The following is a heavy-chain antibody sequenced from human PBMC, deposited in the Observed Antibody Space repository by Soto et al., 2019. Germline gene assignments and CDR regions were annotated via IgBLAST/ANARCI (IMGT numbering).Heavy chain of an antibody. CDR2: TYHRGST. CDR3: ARIGGYHGPLDY. V-gene: IGHV4-59*01. CDR1: GVSISSYF. J-gene: IGHJ4*02. D-gene: IGHD3-16*02. Sequence: SGTLSLTCSVSGVSISSYFWSWIRQPPGRGLEWIGYTYHRGSTNYSPSLKSRVAISLDTSENQFSLKVSSVTAADTAVYYCARIGGYHGPLDYWGQGTPVTVSS.